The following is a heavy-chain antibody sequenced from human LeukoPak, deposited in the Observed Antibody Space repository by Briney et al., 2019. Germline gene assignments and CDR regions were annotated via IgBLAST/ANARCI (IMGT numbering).Heavy chain of an antibody. CDR2: ISYDGSNK. D-gene: IGHD2-2*01. CDR3: ARDGRFYCSSTSCPSGWFDP. CDR1: GLTFSSYA. V-gene: IGHV3-30*01. Sequence: GRSLRLSCAASGLTFSSYAMHWVRQAPGKGLEWVAVISYDGSNKYYADSVKGRFTISRDNSKNTLYLQMNSLRAEDTAVYYCARDGRFYCSSTSCPSGWFDPWGQGTLVTVSS. J-gene: IGHJ5*02.